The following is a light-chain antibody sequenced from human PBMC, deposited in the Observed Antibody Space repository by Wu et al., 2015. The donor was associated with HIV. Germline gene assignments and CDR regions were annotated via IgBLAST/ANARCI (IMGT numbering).Light chain of an antibody. CDR2: GAS. J-gene: IGKJ1*01. CDR3: QQYGTSPGT. V-gene: IGKV3-20*01. CDR1: QSVSTDF. Sequence: SPGERATLSCRASQSVSTDFLAWYQHKPGRAPRLLIYGASSRATGIPDRFSGSGSETDFTLTINRLEPEDFAVYFCQQYGTSPGTFGQGTKVVIK.